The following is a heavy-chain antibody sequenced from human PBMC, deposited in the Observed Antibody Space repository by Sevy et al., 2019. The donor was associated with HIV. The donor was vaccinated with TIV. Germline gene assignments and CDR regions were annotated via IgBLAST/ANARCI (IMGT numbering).Heavy chain of an antibody. J-gene: IGHJ6*02. V-gene: IGHV3-23*01. CDR2: ISGSGGST. CDR3: AKEGVGVRGVMGYYYYGMDV. CDR1: GFTFSSYA. D-gene: IGHD3-10*01. Sequence: GGSLRLSCAASGFTFSSYAMSWVRQAPGKGLEWVSAISGSGGSTYYADSVKGRFTISRDNSKNTLYLQMNSLRAEDKAVYYCAKEGVGVRGVMGYYYYGMDVWGQGTTVTVSS.